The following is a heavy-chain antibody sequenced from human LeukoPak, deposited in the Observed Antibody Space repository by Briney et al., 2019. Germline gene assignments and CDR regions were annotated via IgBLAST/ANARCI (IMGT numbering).Heavy chain of an antibody. D-gene: IGHD3-22*01. V-gene: IGHV3-23*01. J-gene: IGHJ4*02. CDR3: AKDSEPSFYDSSGLDY. Sequence: GGSLRLSCAASGFTCSSYGMSWVRQAPGKGLEWVSAISGSGGSTYYADSVKGRFTISRDNSKNTLYLQMNSLRAEDTAVYYCAKDSEPSFYDSSGLDYWGQGTLVTVSS. CDR2: ISGSGGST. CDR1: GFTCSSYG.